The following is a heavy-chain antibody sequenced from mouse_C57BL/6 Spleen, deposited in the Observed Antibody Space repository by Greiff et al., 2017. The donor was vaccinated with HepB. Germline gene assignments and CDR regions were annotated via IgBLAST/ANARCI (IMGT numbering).Heavy chain of an antibody. CDR2: IDPSDSYT. J-gene: IGHJ1*03. CDR1: GYTFTSYW. V-gene: IGHV1-50*01. CDR3: TRKGAIYCDNYNWYFDD. Sequence: VQLQQPGAELVKPGASVKLSCKASGYTFTSYWMQWVKQRPGQGLEWIGEIDPSDSYTNYNKKFKGKATLTVDTSTSTAYMQLSSLTSEDSAVYYCTRKGAIYCDNYNWYFDDWGTGTTVTVSS. D-gene: IGHD2-1*01.